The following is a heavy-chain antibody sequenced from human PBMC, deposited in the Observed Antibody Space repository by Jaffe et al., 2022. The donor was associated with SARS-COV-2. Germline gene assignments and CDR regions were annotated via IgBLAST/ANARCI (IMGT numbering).Heavy chain of an antibody. D-gene: IGHD6-19*01. CDR2: ISYDGSNK. CDR3: ARAKSGTGSGWIFDY. J-gene: IGHJ4*02. V-gene: IGHV3-30-3*01. Sequence: QVQLVESGGGVVQPGRSLRLSCAASGFTFSSYAMHWVRQAPGKGLEWVAVISYDGSNKYYADSVKGRFTISRDNSKNTLYLQMNSLRAEDTAVYYCARAKSGTGSGWIFDYWGQGTLVTVSS. CDR1: GFTFSSYA.